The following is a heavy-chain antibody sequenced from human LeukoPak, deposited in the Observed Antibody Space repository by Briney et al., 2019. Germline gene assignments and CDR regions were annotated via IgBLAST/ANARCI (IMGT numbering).Heavy chain of an antibody. V-gene: IGHV6-1*01. Sequence: SQTFSLTCAISGDSVSSNSAAWNWMRQSPSRGLEWLGRTYYRSKWYNGYAVFVKSRISVNPDTSKNQFSLQPNSVTPEDTAVYYCARSGSGGWIDYWGQGTLVTASS. J-gene: IGHJ4*02. CDR1: GDSVSSNSAA. CDR3: ARSGSGGWIDY. CDR2: TYYRSKWYN. D-gene: IGHD6-19*01.